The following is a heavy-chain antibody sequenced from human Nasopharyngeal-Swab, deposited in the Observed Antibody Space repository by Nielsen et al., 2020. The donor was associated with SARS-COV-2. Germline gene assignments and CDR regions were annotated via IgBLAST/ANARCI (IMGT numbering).Heavy chain of an antibody. CDR1: GFTFSSYA. CDR2: ISGSGGST. D-gene: IGHD3-10*01. Sequence: GGSLRLSCAASGFTFSSYAMSWVRQAPGKGLEWVSAISGSGGSTYYADSVKGRFTISRDNSKITLYLQMNSLRAEDTAVYYCAKDKVRLLWFGRDYYYGMDVWGQGTTVTVSS. J-gene: IGHJ6*02. CDR3: AKDKVRLLWFGRDYYYGMDV. V-gene: IGHV3-23*01.